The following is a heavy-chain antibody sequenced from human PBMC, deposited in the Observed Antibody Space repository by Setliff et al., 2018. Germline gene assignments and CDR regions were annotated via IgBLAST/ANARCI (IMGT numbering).Heavy chain of an antibody. J-gene: IGHJ3*02. CDR3: ARVGGYASAWHGIEAFDI. CDR1: GYIFTNYY. CDR2: INANTGGT. V-gene: IGHV1-2*02. Sequence: ASVKVSCKTSGYIFTNYYIHWVRQAPGQGLEWMGWINANTGGTREVQKFQGRVTMTRDTSIDTAYMEVNRLTYDDTAVYYCARVGGYASAWHGIEAFDILGQGTKVTVSS. D-gene: IGHD6-19*01.